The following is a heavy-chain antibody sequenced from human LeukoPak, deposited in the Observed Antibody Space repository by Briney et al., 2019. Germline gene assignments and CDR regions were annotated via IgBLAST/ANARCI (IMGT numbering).Heavy chain of an antibody. V-gene: IGHV3-21*01. D-gene: IGHD4/OR15-4a*01. Sequence: SGGSLRLSCAASGFTFRSYSMTWVRQAPGKGLEWVSSISAYSSDIYYADSLKGRFTISRDNAKNSLYLQMNSLRVEDTAVYYCARRAGAYSHPYDYWGQGTLVTVS. J-gene: IGHJ4*02. CDR1: GFTFRSYS. CDR2: ISAYSSDI. CDR3: ARRAGAYSHPYDY.